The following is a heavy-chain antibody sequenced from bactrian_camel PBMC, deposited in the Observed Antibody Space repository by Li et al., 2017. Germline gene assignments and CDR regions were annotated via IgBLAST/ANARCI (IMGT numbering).Heavy chain of an antibody. CDR1: GFTFSSYW. J-gene: IGHJ4*01. CDR2: INGGGSSTP. Sequence: HVQLVESGGGLVQPGGSLRLSCAASGFTFSSYWMYWVRQTPGKGLEWVSSINGGGSSTPYYTEPVKGRFTISRDNAKSALNLQLNSLKTEDTAMYYCGPRAGIALDLEYTYWGMGTQVTVS. CDR3: GPRAGIALDLEYTY. V-gene: IGHV3S1*01. D-gene: IGHD4*01.